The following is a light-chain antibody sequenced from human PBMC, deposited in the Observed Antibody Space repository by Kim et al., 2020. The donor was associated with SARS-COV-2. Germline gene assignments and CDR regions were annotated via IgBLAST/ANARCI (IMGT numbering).Light chain of an antibody. CDR3: QQSVTTPLT. CDR1: QDISTH. CDR2: AAS. J-gene: IGKJ1*01. V-gene: IGKV1-39*01. Sequence: DIQMTQSPSSLSASLGDRVNITCRTSQDISTHLNWYQQRVGRAPKLLIYAASSLQSGVPSRFSGSGSGTDFTLTISSLQPEDFAIYYCQQSVTTPLTFGRGTKVDIK.